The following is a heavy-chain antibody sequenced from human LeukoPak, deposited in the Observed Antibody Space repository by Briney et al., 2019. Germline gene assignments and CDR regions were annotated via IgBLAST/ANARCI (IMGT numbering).Heavy chain of an antibody. CDR1: GYTFTGYY. Sequence: GASVKVSCKASGYTFTGYYMHWVRQAPGQGLEWMGWINPNSGGTNYAQKFKGRVTMTRDTSINTAYMELSRLRSDDTAVYYCARVPKATPGHFDYWGQGTLVTVSS. V-gene: IGHV1-2*02. CDR2: INPNSGGT. J-gene: IGHJ4*02. CDR3: ARVPKATPGHFDY.